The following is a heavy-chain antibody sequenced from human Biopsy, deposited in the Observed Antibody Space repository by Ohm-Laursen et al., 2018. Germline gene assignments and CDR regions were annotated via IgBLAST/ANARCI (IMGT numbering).Heavy chain of an antibody. J-gene: IGHJ4*02. Sequence: PTHTLTLTCTFSGFSLDTYGVHVGWIRQPPGKAREWLALIYWDDDKRFSPSLETRLTITKDTSKNQVVLTLTNMDPGDTATYLCAHRHRRGYTAWGQGILVIVSS. CDR2: IYWDDDK. D-gene: IGHD5-18*01. V-gene: IGHV2-5*02. CDR1: GFSLDTYGVH. CDR3: AHRHRRGYTA.